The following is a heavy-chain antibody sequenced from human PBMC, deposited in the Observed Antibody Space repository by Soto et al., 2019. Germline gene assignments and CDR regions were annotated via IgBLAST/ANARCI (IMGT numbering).Heavy chain of an antibody. V-gene: IGHV1-3*01. Sequence: QVQLVQSGAEVKKPGASVKISCKPSGYTFIDYGIHWLRQAPGQSLEWMGWIHAGNGHTRYSEKLQGRVTITRDTSVSTAYMELSSLTSEDTAVYYCARDRDTTTTVWFDPWGQGTLVTVSS. CDR1: GYTFIDYG. J-gene: IGHJ5*02. CDR2: IHAGNGHT. D-gene: IGHD4-17*01. CDR3: ARDRDTTTTVWFDP.